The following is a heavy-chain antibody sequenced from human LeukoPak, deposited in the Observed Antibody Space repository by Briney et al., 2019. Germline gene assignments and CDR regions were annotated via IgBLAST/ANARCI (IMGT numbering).Heavy chain of an antibody. V-gene: IGHV4-59*01. CDR3: ARDSSSKANWFDP. CDR1: GGSISSYY. CDR2: IYCSGST. Sequence: PSETLSLTCTVSGGSISSYYWSWIRQPPGKGLEWIGYIYCSGSTNYNPSLKSRVTISVDTSKNQFSLKLSSVTAADTAVYYCARDSSSKANWFDPWGQGTLVTVSS. J-gene: IGHJ5*02. D-gene: IGHD2-2*01.